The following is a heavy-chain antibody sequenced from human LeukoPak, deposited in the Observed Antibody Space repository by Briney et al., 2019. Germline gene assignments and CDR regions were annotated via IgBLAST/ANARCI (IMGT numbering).Heavy chain of an antibody. V-gene: IGHV1-18*01. CDR1: GYTFSSYG. D-gene: IGHD4-17*01. Sequence: GASVKVSCKASGYTFSSYGISWVRQAPGQGLEWMGWISAYNGNTNYAQKVQGRVTMTTDTSTSTAYMELRNLRSDDTAVYYCARHHDYGDYVSYYGMDVWGQGTTVTV. J-gene: IGHJ6*02. CDR3: ARHHDYGDYVSYYGMDV. CDR2: ISAYNGNT.